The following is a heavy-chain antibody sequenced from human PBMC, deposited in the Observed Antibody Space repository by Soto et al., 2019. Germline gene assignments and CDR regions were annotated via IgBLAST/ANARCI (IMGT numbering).Heavy chain of an antibody. V-gene: IGHV4-59*01. CDR2: IYYMGST. J-gene: IGHJ4*02. Sequence: QTTGKGLEWIGYIYYMGSTNYNPFLESRVTMSVDMSKNQFSLTLSSVTAADTAVFYFSRALRTLAASRHFEYCGEGTLVT. D-gene: IGHD6-13*01. CDR3: SRALRTLAASRHFEY.